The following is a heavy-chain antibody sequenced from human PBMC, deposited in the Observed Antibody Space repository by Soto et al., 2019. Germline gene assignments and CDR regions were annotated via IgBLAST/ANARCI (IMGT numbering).Heavy chain of an antibody. CDR3: ARHHGLDIDAYY. Sequence: SETLSLTCTVSGGSISSYCWGWIRQPPGEGLDWIGYIYYSGSTNYNPSVKSRVTISLDASENQFSLKLSSVTAADTAVYFCARHHGLDIDAYYWGQGILVTVSS. CDR2: IYYSGST. CDR1: GGSISSYC. J-gene: IGHJ4*02. D-gene: IGHD3-10*01. V-gene: IGHV4-59*08.